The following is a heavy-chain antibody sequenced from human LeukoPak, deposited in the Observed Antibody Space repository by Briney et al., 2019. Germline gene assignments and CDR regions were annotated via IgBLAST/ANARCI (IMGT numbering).Heavy chain of an antibody. CDR3: ARDVGGNYQNWFDP. CDR2: IYYSGST. D-gene: IGHD1-26*01. V-gene: IGHV4-59*01. Sequence: RPSETLSLTCTVSGGSITTYYWTWIRQPPGKGLEWIGYIYYSGSTNYNPSLKSRVTISVDTSKNQFSLQLSSLTAADTAVYYCARDVGGNYQNWFDPWGQGTLVTVSS. CDR1: GGSITTYY. J-gene: IGHJ5*02.